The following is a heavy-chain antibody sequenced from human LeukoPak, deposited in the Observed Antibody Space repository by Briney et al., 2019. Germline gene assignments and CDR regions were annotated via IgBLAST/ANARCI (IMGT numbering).Heavy chain of an antibody. CDR1: GGSISSGGYY. Sequence: SETLSLTCTVSGGSISSGGYYWSWIRRHPGKGLEWIGYIYYSGSTYYNPSLKSRVTISVDTSKNQFSLKLSSVTAADTAVYYCARSPRLDTIFGVVIIGWFDPWGQGTLVTVSS. V-gene: IGHV4-31*03. CDR3: ARSPRLDTIFGVVIIGWFDP. J-gene: IGHJ5*02. D-gene: IGHD3-3*01. CDR2: IYYSGST.